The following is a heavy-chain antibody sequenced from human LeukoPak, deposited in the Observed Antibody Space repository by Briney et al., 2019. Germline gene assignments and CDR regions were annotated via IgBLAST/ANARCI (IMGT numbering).Heavy chain of an antibody. CDR2: ISVYNGNT. Sequence: GASVKVSCKASGYTFTRYGITWVRQAPGQGLEWMGWISVYNGNTNYARKLQGRVTMTTDTSTRTAYMELRSLRYDDTAVYYCARGSDYGDYGDYWGRGTLVTVSS. D-gene: IGHD4-17*01. J-gene: IGHJ4*02. CDR3: ARGSDYGDYGDY. V-gene: IGHV1-18*01. CDR1: GYTFTRYG.